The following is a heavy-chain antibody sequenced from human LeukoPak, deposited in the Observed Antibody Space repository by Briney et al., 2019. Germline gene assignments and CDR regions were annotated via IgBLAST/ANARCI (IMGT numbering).Heavy chain of an antibody. Sequence: GGSLRLSCAASGFTFSSYEMDWVRQAPGKGLEWVSYISSSGSTIYYADSVKGRFTISRDNAKNSLYLQMNSLRAEDTAVYYCAREIQGYGSGLPYYMDVWGKGTTVTISS. CDR2: ISSSGSTI. J-gene: IGHJ6*03. V-gene: IGHV3-48*03. D-gene: IGHD3-10*01. CDR3: AREIQGYGSGLPYYMDV. CDR1: GFTFSSYE.